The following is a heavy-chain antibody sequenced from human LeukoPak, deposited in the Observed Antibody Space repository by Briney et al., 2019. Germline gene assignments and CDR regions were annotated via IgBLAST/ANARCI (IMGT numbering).Heavy chain of an antibody. D-gene: IGHD3-10*01. CDR1: GFIFNHYA. J-gene: IGHJ4*02. V-gene: IGHV3-49*04. CDR3: TRDQLRVGSPNFY. Sequence: PGGSLRLSCAASGFIFNHYAMSWVRQAPGKGLEWVGFIRSKAYGGTTEYAASVKGRFTISRDDSRSIAYLQMNSLKTEDTAVYYCTRDQLRVGSPNFYWGQGTLVTVSS. CDR2: IRSKAYGGTT.